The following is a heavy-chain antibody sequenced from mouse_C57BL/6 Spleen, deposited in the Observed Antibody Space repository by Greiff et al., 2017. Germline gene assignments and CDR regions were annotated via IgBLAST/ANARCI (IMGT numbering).Heavy chain of an antibody. J-gene: IGHJ1*03. V-gene: IGHV7-3*01. CDR3: ASTTPSYWYFDV. CDR2: IRNKANGYTT. CDR1: GFTFTDYY. Sequence: EVNLVESGGGLVQPGGSLSLSCAASGFTFTDYYMSWVRQPPGKALEWLGFIRNKANGYTTEYSASVKGRFTISRDNSQSILYLQMNALRAEDSATYYCASTTPSYWYFDVWGTGTTVTVSS. D-gene: IGHD1-1*01.